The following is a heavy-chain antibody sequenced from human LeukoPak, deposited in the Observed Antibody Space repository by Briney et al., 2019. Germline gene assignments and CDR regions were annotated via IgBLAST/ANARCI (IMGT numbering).Heavy chain of an antibody. CDR2: ISDTGRRT. CDR3: GRHDSFIPF. CDR1: GFTFSDYA. J-gene: IGHJ4*02. Sequence: PGGSLRLSCAASGFTFSDYAMTWVRQAAGKGLEWVSSISDTGRRTYYTDSVKGRFTISRDDSKKAVYLEMSTLRVDDTAIYFCGRHDSFIPFWGQGTLVTVSS. V-gene: IGHV3-23*01. D-gene: IGHD3-16*02.